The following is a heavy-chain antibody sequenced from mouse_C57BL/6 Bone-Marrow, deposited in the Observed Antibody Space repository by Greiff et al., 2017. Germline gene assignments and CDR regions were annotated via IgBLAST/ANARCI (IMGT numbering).Heavy chain of an antibody. J-gene: IGHJ3*01. D-gene: IGHD2-4*01. V-gene: IGHV1-81*01. CDR1: GYTFTSYG. CDR3: ARYDYDWFAY. Sequence: VQLEESGAELARPGASVKLSCKASGYTFTSYGISWVKQRTGQGLEWIGEIYPRSGNTYYNEKFKGKATLTVDKSSSTAYMELRSLTSEDSAVYFCARYDYDWFAYWGQGTLVTVSA. CDR2: IYPRSGNT.